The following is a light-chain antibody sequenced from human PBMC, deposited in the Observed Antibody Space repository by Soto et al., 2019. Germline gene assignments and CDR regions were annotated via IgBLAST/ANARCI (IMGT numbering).Light chain of an antibody. CDR3: QQYGSSPPVT. CDR1: QSVSSSY. J-gene: IGKJ5*01. CDR2: GAS. Sequence: EIVLTQSPGTLSLSPGERATLSCRASQSVSSSYLAWYQQKPGQAPRLLIYGASGRATGIPDRFSSSGSGTDFTLTINRLEPEDFAVYYCQQYGSSPPVTFGQGTRLEIK. V-gene: IGKV3-20*01.